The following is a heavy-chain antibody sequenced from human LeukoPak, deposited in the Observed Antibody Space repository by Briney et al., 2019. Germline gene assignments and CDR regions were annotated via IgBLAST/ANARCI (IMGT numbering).Heavy chain of an antibody. CDR2: ISGSGGST. CDR1: GFTFSSYA. J-gene: IGHJ4*02. D-gene: IGHD3-16*02. CDR3: AKDYYDYVWGSYRPRYFDY. Sequence: GGSLRLSCAASGFTFSSYAMSWVRQAPGKGLEWVSAISGSGGSTYYADSVKGRFTISRDNSKSTLYLQMNSLRAEDTAVYYCAKDYYDYVWGSYRPRYFDYWGQGTLVTVSS. V-gene: IGHV3-23*01.